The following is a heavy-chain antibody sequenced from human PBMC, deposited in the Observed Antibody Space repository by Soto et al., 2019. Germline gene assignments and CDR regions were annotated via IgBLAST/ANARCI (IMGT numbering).Heavy chain of an antibody. D-gene: IGHD5-12*01. V-gene: IGHV4-31*03. CDR2: TFHSGST. CDR1: GGAISSGGYH. J-gene: IGHJ4*02. CDR3: ARGGVDTRHFDS. Sequence: QVHLQESGPGLVKPSQTLSLTCNVSGGAISSGGYHWSWIRQYPGKGLEWIGHTFHSGSTNYNPSLQSRLTISVDTSKNQFSLHLISVTAADTAVYFCARGGVDTRHFDSWGQGTLVTVSS.